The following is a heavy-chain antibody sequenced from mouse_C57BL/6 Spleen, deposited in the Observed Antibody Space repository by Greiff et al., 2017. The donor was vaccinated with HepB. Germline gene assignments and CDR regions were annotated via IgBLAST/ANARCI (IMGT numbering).Heavy chain of an antibody. V-gene: IGHV1-76*01. CDR3: AREADGYPYFAY. D-gene: IGHD2-3*01. CDR2: IYPGSGNT. J-gene: IGHJ2*01. Sequence: QVQLKESGAELVRPGASVKLSCKASGYTFTDYYINWVKQRPGQGLEWIARIYPGSGNTYYNEKFKGKATLTAEKSSSTAYMQLSSLTSEDSAVYFCAREADGYPYFAYWGQGTTLTVSS. CDR1: GYTFTDYY.